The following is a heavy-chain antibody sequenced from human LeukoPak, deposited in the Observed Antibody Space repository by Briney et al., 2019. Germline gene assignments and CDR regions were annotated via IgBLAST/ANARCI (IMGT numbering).Heavy chain of an antibody. J-gene: IGHJ6*02. Sequence: GRSLRLSCAASGFTLGDYAMHWVRQAPGKGLEWVSGMSWNSGSIGYAGSVKGRFTISRDNAKNSLYLQMNSLRAEDTALYYCAKGRMDYYYGMDVWGQGTTVTVSS. CDR2: MSWNSGSI. D-gene: IGHD2-8*01. CDR1: GFTLGDYA. V-gene: IGHV3-9*01. CDR3: AKGRMDYYYGMDV.